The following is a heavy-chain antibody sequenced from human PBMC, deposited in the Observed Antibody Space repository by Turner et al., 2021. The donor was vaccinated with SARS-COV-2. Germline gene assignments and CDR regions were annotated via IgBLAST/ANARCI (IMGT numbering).Heavy chain of an antibody. Sequence: QLQLQESGPGLVKPSETLSLTCTVSGGSISSSPYYWGWSRQPPGKGLEWIGSIYYSGSTYYNPSLKSRVTISVDTSKNQFSLKLSSVTAADTAVYYCARRSEGYYGSGSHWFDPWGQGTLVTVSS. CDR3: ARRSEGYYGSGSHWFDP. V-gene: IGHV4-39*01. J-gene: IGHJ5*02. D-gene: IGHD3-10*01. CDR1: GGSISSSPYY. CDR2: IYYSGST.